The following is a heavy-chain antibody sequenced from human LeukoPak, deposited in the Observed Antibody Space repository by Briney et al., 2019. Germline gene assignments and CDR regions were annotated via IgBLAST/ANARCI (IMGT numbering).Heavy chain of an antibody. CDR3: ARHVVALGFDY. V-gene: IGHV3-23*01. Sequence: GGSLRLSCAASGFTFSSYAVSWVRQAPGKGLEWVSAISGSGGSTYYADSVKGRFTISRDNSKNTLYLQMNSLRAEDTAVYYCARHVVALGFDYWGQGTLVTVSS. CDR1: GFTFSSYA. J-gene: IGHJ4*02. D-gene: IGHD3-22*01. CDR2: ISGSGGST.